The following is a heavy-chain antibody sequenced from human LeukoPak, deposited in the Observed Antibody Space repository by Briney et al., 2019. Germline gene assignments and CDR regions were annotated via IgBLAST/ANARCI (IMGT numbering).Heavy chain of an antibody. V-gene: IGHV3-49*03. J-gene: IGHJ4*02. D-gene: IGHD1-1*01. CDR2: IRSKAYGETA. CDR1: GFTFGDYA. CDR3: TRDRGAYNLYDY. Sequence: GGSLRLSCTASGFTFGDYAMSWIRLAPGKGLEWVGSIRSKAYGETADYAASVKGRFTISRDDSKAIAYLQMNSLKTEDTAVYHCTRDRGAYNLYDYWGQGTLVTVSS.